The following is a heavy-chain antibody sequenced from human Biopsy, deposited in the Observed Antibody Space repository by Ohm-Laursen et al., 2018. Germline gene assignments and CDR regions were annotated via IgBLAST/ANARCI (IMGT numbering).Heavy chain of an antibody. J-gene: IGHJ2*01. V-gene: IGHV4-59*08. CDR1: GGSISSYY. Sequence: SDTLSLTCTVSGGSISSYYWSWIRQPPGKGLEWIGYIYHTGSTNYNPSLKSRVTISVDTSMNHLSLRLTSVTAADTAVYYCARHAPSYSGSYWRYFDLWGRGTLVTVSS. D-gene: IGHD1-26*01. CDR2: IYHTGST. CDR3: ARHAPSYSGSYWRYFDL.